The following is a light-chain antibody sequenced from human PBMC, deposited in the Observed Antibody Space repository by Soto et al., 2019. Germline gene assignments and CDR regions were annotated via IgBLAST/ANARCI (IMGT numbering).Light chain of an antibody. CDR3: QQYDYWWT. CDR1: QNIRSH. Sequence: EVVMTQSPATLSVSPGERATLSCRASQNIRSHLAWYQQKPGQAPRLLIYGASIRATGIPARFSGSESGTDFTLTISSLQSEDSAVYYCQQYDYWWTFGQGTKVDIK. V-gene: IGKV3-15*01. J-gene: IGKJ1*01. CDR2: GAS.